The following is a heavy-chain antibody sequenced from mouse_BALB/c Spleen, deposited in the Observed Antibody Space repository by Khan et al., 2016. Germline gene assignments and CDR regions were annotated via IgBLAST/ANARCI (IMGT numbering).Heavy chain of an antibody. Sequence: QVQLKQSGAELVRPGSSVKISCKASGYAFSIYWMNWVKQRPGQGLEWIGQIYPGDGDTDYNGKFKDKATLTADKSSSTAYMQLSSLTSEDSAVCFCARSGYGYDYWGQGTTLTVSS. D-gene: IGHD2-2*01. J-gene: IGHJ2*01. V-gene: IGHV1-80*01. CDR3: ARSGYGYDY. CDR2: IYPGDGDT. CDR1: GYAFSIYW.